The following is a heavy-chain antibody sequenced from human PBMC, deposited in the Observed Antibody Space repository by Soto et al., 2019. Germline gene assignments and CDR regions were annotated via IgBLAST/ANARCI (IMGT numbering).Heavy chain of an antibody. J-gene: IGHJ4*02. CDR1: GDTFNSYT. Sequence: QVELVQSGPEVKMPGSSVKVSCKASGDTFNSYTINWVRQAPGQGLQWMGRTIPILAMSNYALKFQGRVTITADKSTTTAYMELSRVRSDDTAVYYCAASYGSGSRAFDYWGQGTLVTVSS. D-gene: IGHD3-10*01. V-gene: IGHV1-69*02. CDR2: TIPILAMS. CDR3: AASYGSGSRAFDY.